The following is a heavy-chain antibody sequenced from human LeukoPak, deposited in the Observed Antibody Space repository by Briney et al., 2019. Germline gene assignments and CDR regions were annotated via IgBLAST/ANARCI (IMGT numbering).Heavy chain of an antibody. V-gene: IGHV3-48*03. CDR1: EFTFSDYE. J-gene: IGHJ6*03. Sequence: GGSLRLSCAASEFTFSDYEMNWVRQAPGKGLEWVSYISESGSTLDYADSVKGRFSISRDNAKNLLFLRMNSLRAEDTGIYYCAREGRFAAYFYYMDVWGKGTTVTISS. CDR2: ISESGSTL. D-gene: IGHD2-15*01. CDR3: AREGRFAAYFYYMDV.